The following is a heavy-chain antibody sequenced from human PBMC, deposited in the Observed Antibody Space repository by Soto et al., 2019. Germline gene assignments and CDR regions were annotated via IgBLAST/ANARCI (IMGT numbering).Heavy chain of an antibody. CDR2: ISVGGSRT. J-gene: IGHJ4*02. D-gene: IGHD3-22*01. Sequence: PGGSLRLSCAAAGVTFSTYAMSWVRQAPGKGLECVSFISVGGSRTHYADSVKGRFTISRDNSKNTAYLQMSSLRPEDTAVYYCVKGEYYYDGSAYYPFDYWGQGRMVTVSS. CDR1: GVTFSTYA. V-gene: IGHV3-23*01. CDR3: VKGEYYYDGSAYYPFDY.